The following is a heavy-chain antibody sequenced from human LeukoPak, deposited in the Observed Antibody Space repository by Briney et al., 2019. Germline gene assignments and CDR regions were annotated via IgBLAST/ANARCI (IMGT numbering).Heavy chain of an antibody. D-gene: IGHD5-24*01. CDR2: IKPVGSQK. CDR3: AAWTDRGYNF. V-gene: IGHV3-7*01. J-gene: IGHJ4*02. CDR1: GFIFSASW. Sequence: WESLRLSCAASGFIFSASWMNWVRQAPGKGLEWVANIKPVGSQKRFMDSVMGRFTMSRDNAKNSLYLQMNSLRVEDTAVFYCAAWTDRGYNFWGQGALVTVSS.